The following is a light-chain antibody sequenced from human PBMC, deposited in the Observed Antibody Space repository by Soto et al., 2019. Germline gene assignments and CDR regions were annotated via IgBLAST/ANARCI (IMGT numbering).Light chain of an antibody. CDR2: GAS. CDR3: QQYKNWPT. Sequence: EIVMTQSPATLSVSPGERATLSCRASQSVSSNLVWYQQKPGQAPRLLIYGASTRATGVPARFSGSGSGTEFTLTVSGLQSEDFAVYYCQQYKNWPTFGQGTKLEIK. V-gene: IGKV3-15*01. J-gene: IGKJ2*01. CDR1: QSVSSN.